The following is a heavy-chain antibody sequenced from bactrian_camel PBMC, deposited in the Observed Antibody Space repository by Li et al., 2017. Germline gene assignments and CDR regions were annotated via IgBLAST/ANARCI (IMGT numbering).Heavy chain of an antibody. CDR1: GSTFRSSD. V-gene: IGHV3S53*01. Sequence: VQLVESGGGSVQAGGSLRLSCTASGSTFRSSDMGWYRQAPGEEREGVTTITRNGVTTYADSVKGRFTVSKDNAKNTLYPQMNSLKPEDTATYYCAADNPMFPCLTGSRYGARLDYSGQGTQVTVS. CDR2: ITRNGVT. D-gene: IGHD6*01. CDR3: AADNPMFPCLTGSRYGARLDY. J-gene: IGHJ4*01.